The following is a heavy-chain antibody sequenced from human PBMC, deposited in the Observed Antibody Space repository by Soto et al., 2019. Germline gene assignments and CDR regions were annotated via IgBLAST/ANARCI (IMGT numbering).Heavy chain of an antibody. D-gene: IGHD5-12*01. Sequence: GXSXKVSFKAAGYTXTGHYSNWVRQAPEQGPEWMGEIGPESGATRYAQKFQGRVTMTRDMSITTVYMELNNLRPDDTAVYYCGRGRSGQIVVFYWGQGTPVTVSS. CDR3: GRGRSGQIVVFY. CDR1: GYTXTGHY. J-gene: IGHJ4*02. CDR2: IGPESGAT. V-gene: IGHV1-2*02.